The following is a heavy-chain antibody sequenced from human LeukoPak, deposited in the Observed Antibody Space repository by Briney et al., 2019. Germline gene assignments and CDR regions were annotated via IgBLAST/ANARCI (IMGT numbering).Heavy chain of an antibody. V-gene: IGHV3-9*01. CDR3: AKGPTYFDY. J-gene: IGHJ4*02. CDR1: GFTFDDYA. CDR2: ISWNSGSI. Sequence: GRSLRLSCAASGFTFDDYAMHWVRQAPGKGLEWVSGISWNSGSIGYADSVKGRFTISRDNAKNSLYLQMNSLRAEDTALYYCAKGPTYFDYWGQGTLVTVSS.